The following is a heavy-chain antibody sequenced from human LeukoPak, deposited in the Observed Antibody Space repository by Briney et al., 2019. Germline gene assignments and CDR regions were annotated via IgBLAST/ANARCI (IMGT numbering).Heavy chain of an antibody. D-gene: IGHD3-10*01. Sequence: SETLSLTCTVSGGSISSYYWSWIRQPAGKGLEWIGRIYTSGSTNYNPSLKSRVTMSVDTSKNQFSLKLSSVTAADTAVYYCARSRSDYYGSGSYFFLDYWGQGTLVTVSS. CDR2: IYTSGST. V-gene: IGHV4-4*07. J-gene: IGHJ4*02. CDR1: GGSISSYY. CDR3: ARSRSDYYGSGSYFFLDY.